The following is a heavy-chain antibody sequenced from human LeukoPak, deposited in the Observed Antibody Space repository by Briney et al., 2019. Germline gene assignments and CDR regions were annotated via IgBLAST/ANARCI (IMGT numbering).Heavy chain of an antibody. CDR2: IYYSGST. J-gene: IGHJ6*03. CDR3: ARVVSGWATGPLSSPQGYYYYYYMDV. D-gene: IGHD6-25*01. Sequence: SDTLSLTCAVSGYSISSGNWWGWIRQPPGKGLEWIGYIYYSGSTYYNPSLKSRVTISVDTSKNQFSLKLSSVTAADTAVYYCARVVSGWATGPLSSPQGYYYYYYMDVWGKGTTVTVSS. V-gene: IGHV4-28*03. CDR1: GYSISSGNW.